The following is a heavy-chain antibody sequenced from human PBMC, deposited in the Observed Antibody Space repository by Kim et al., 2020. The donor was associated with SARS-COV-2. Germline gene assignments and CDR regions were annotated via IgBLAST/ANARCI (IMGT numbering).Heavy chain of an antibody. V-gene: IGHV3-21*01. Sequence: GGSLRLSCAASGFTFSSYSMNWVRQAPGKGLEWVSSISSSSSYIYYADSVKGRFTISRDNAKNSLYLQMNSLRAEDTAVYYCASLIGGESGGTWGQGTLVTVSS. CDR3: ASLIGGESGGT. J-gene: IGHJ4*02. CDR2: ISSSSSYI. D-gene: IGHD3-16*01. CDR1: GFTFSSYS.